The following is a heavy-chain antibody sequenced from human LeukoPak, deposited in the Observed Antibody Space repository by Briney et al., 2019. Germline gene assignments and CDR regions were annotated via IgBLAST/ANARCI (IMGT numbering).Heavy chain of an antibody. CDR3: ARDHHDPPSGSYIYY. D-gene: IGHD1-26*01. CDR1: GGTFSNYA. J-gene: IGHJ4*02. V-gene: IGHV1-69*05. Sequence: SVKVSCKASGGTFSNYAFNWVRQAPGQGLEWMGGIIPIFGTANYAQKFQGRVTITTDESTSTTYMELSSLRSEDTAVYYCARDHHDPPSGSYIYYWGQGTLVTVSS. CDR2: IIPIFGTA.